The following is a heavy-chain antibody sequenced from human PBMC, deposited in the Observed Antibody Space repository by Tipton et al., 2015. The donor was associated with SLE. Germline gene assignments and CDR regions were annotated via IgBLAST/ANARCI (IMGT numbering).Heavy chain of an antibody. CDR1: GGSISSSSYY. Sequence: TLSLTCTVSGGSISSSSYYWGWIRQPPGKGLEWIGSIYYSGSTSYNPSLKSRVTISVDTSKNQFSLKLSSVTAADTAVYYCASSSRLKAHGSVDYWGQGTLVTVSS. CDR3: ASSSRLKAHGSVDY. D-gene: IGHD2-2*01. CDR2: IYYSGST. V-gene: IGHV4-39*01. J-gene: IGHJ4*02.